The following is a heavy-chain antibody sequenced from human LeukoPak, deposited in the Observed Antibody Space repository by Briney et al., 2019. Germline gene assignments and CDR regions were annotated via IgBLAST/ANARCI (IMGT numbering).Heavy chain of an antibody. CDR3: AREQYYYDSSGYYYVKYFDY. CDR2: INPNSGGT. J-gene: IGHJ4*02. V-gene: IGHV1-2*02. Sequence: ASVKVSCKASGYTFTGYYMHWVRQAPGQGLEWMGWINPNSGGTNYAQKFQGRVTMTRDTSISTAYMELSRLRSDDTAVYYCAREQYYYDSSGYYYVKYFDYWGQGTLVTVSS. CDR1: GYTFTGYY. D-gene: IGHD3-22*01.